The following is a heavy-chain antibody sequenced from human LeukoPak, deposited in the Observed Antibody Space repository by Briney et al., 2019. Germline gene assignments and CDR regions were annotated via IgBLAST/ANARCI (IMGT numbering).Heavy chain of an antibody. D-gene: IGHD3-10*01. CDR2: ISGSGGST. CDR3: AKDLLALYGTYYFDY. Sequence: GGSLRLSCAASGFTFSSDAMSWVRQAPGKGLEWVSAISGSGGSTYYADSVKGRFTISRDNSKNTLYLQMNSLRAEDTAVYCCAKDLLALYGTYYFDYWGQGTLVTVSS. J-gene: IGHJ4*02. CDR1: GFTFSSDA. V-gene: IGHV3-23*01.